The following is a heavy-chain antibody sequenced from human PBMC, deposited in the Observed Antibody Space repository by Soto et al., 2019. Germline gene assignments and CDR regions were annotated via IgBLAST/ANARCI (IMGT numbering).Heavy chain of an antibody. CDR2: ISYDGSNK. CDR3: ARGKILYFDY. J-gene: IGHJ4*02. CDR1: GFTCSSYA. Sequence: GGSLSLSCAASGFTCSSYAMHWVRQAPGKGLEWVAVISYDGSNKYYADSVKGRFTISRDNSKNTLYLQMNSLRAEDTAVYYCARGKILYFDYWGQGTLVTVSS. V-gene: IGHV3-30-3*01. D-gene: IGHD2-15*01.